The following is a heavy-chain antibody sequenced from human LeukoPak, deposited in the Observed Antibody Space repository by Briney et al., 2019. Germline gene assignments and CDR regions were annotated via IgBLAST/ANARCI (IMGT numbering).Heavy chain of an antibody. CDR2: INPNSGGT. Sequence: GASVKVSCKASGYTFTGYYMHWVRQAPGQGLEWMGWINPNSGGTNYAQKFQGSVTMTRDTSISTAYMELSRLRSDDTAVYYCARSYCSSTSCHNYFDYWGQGTLVTVSS. V-gene: IGHV1-2*02. CDR3: ARSYCSSTSCHNYFDY. D-gene: IGHD2-2*02. J-gene: IGHJ4*02. CDR1: GYTFTGYY.